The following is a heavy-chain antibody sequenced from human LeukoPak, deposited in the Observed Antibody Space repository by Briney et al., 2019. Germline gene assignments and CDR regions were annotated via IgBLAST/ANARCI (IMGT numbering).Heavy chain of an antibody. V-gene: IGHV3-23*01. CDR2: ISGSGGST. CDR1: GFTFSSYS. CDR3: AKDQIAVAGTWFDP. J-gene: IGHJ5*02. Sequence: PGGSLRLSCAASGFTFSSYSMNWVRQAPGKGLEWVSAISGSGGSTYYADSVKGRFTISRDNSKNTLYLQMNSLRAEDTAVYYCAKDQIAVAGTWFDPWGQGTLVTVSS. D-gene: IGHD6-19*01.